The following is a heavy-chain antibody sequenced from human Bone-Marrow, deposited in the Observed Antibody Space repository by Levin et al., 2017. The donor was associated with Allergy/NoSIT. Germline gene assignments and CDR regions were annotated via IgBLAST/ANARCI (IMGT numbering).Heavy chain of an antibody. V-gene: IGHV3-21*01. CDR3: ARDLYEDYATSYYFDS. D-gene: IGHD4-17*01. CDR2: ISTGGRHI. J-gene: IGHJ4*02. CDR1: EYGLSTYS. Sequence: GGSLRLSCVPSEYGLSTYSMNWIRQAPGKGLEWVSSISTGGRHIYYADSVKGRFTISRDNAKNSLSLQMTSLRAEDTAIYYCARDLYEDYATSYYFDSWGQGTLVTVSS.